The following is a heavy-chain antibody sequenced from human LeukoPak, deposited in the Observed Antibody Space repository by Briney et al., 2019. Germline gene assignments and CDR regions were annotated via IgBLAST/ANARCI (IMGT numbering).Heavy chain of an antibody. CDR3: ARDRELFSNHFDY. J-gene: IGHJ4*02. Sequence: PGGSLRLSCAASGFTFSSYAMHWVRQAPGKGLEWVAVISYDGSNKYYADSVKGRFTISRDNSKNTLYLQMNSLRAEDTAVYYCARDRELFSNHFDYWGQGTLVTVSS. D-gene: IGHD1-26*01. CDR1: GFTFSSYA. CDR2: ISYDGSNK. V-gene: IGHV3-30*04.